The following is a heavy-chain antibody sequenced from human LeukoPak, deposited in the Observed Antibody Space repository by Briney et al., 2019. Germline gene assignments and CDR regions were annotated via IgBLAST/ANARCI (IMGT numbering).Heavy chain of an antibody. CDR2: IYYSGST. J-gene: IGHJ3*02. CDR3: ASPSSGWVEDAFDI. CDR1: GGSISSYY. Sequence: PSETLSLTCTVSGGSISSYYWSWIRQPPGKGLEWIGYIYYSGSTNYNPSLKSRVTISVDTSKNQFSLKLSSVTAADTAVYYCASPSSGWVEDAFDIWGQGTMVTVSS. V-gene: IGHV4-59*08. D-gene: IGHD6-19*01.